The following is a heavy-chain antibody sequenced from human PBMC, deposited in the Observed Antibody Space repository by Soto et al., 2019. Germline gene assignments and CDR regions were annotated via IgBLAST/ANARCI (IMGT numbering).Heavy chain of an antibody. D-gene: IGHD3-9*01. J-gene: IGHJ3*01. CDR3: ARVVLTITRGAFDA. Sequence: QVQLQESGPGLVKPSGTLSLTCAVSGGSISSSHWWTWVRQSPGKGLEYIGEISHSGTSNSNPSLKSRVTLPVDKSKTHFSLTLTSVTAAATAVYYCARVVLTITRGAFDAWGQGTLVSVSS. CDR2: ISHSGTS. CDR1: GGSISSSHW. V-gene: IGHV4-4*02.